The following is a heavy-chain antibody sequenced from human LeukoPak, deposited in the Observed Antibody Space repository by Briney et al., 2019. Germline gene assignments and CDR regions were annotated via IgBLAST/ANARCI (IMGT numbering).Heavy chain of an antibody. CDR3: ARTVAPDIVVVPAAIPHYYYYGMDV. CDR1: GGSISRGGYY. Sequence: PSETLSLTCTVSGGSISRGGYYWSWIRQHPGKGLEWIGYIYYSGSTYYNPSLKSRVTISVDTSKNQFSLKLSSVTAADTAVYYCARTVAPDIVVVPAAIPHYYYYGMDVWGQGTTVTVSS. D-gene: IGHD2-2*02. CDR2: IYYSGST. V-gene: IGHV4-31*03. J-gene: IGHJ6*02.